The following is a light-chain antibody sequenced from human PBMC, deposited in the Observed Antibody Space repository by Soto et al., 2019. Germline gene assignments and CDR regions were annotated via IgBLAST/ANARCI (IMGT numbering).Light chain of an antibody. CDR2: GAS. V-gene: IGKV3-20*01. Sequence: IVLTQSPGTLSLSPGERATLSCRASQSVSSRYLAWYQQKPGQAPRLLIYGASTRATGIPDRFSGSGSGADFTLTISRLEPEDFAVYYCQQYDNSPTWTFGQGTKVDIK. J-gene: IGKJ1*01. CDR1: QSVSSRY. CDR3: QQYDNSPTWT.